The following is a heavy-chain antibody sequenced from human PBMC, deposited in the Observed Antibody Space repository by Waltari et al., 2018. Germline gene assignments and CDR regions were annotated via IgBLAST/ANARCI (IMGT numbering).Heavy chain of an antibody. CDR1: GGTFKNYA. CDR3: ATLNSADRDY. J-gene: IGHJ4*02. CDR2: IIPIYAQS. Sequence: QVHLVQSGTELKKPGSSVRVSCRDSGGTFKNYAVTWVRQPLGQGLEWMGSIIPIYAQSTYAQNFQGRLTSAADDSTDTVYMDLSGLRSEDTATYYCATLNSADRDYWGQGTLVTVSP. V-gene: IGHV1-69*13.